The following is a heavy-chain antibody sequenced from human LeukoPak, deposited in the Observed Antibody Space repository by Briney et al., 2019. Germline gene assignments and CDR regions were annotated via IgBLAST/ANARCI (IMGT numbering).Heavy chain of an antibody. D-gene: IGHD2-8*01. CDR1: GFTFSSYA. CDR3: AKDVYSTMLNYGMDV. J-gene: IGHJ6*02. Sequence: PGGSLRLSCAASGFTFSSYAMSWVRQAPGKGLEWASAISGSGGSTYYADSVKGRFTISRDNPKNTLYLRMNSLRAEDTAVYYCAKDVYSTMLNYGMDVWGQGTTVTVSS. V-gene: IGHV3-23*01. CDR2: ISGSGGST.